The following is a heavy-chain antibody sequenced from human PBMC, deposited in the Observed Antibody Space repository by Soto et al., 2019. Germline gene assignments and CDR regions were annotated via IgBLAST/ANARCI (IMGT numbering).Heavy chain of an antibody. D-gene: IGHD5-12*01. J-gene: IGHJ4*02. CDR1: GFAFSTYG. Sequence: VQLVESRGGVVQPGRSLRLSCAASGFAFSTYGIHWVRQAPGKGLEWVAVIWYDGSNKYYAASVKGRFTISRDNSKNTLYLQMNSLRADDTAVYYCARASGPFDYWGQGTQVTVSS. CDR3: ARASGPFDY. CDR2: IWYDGSNK. V-gene: IGHV3-33*01.